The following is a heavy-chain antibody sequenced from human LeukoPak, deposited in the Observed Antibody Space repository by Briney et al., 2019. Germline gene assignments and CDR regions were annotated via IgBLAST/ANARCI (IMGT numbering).Heavy chain of an antibody. V-gene: IGHV3-21*01. CDR2: ISSSSSYI. J-gene: IGHJ4*02. Sequence: GGSLRLSCAASGFTFSSYSMNWVRQAPGKGLEWVSSISSSSSYIYYADSVKGRFTISRDNAKNSLYLQMNSLRAEDTAVYYCARKSCSSTSCYYYFDYWGQGTQVTVSS. D-gene: IGHD2-2*01. CDR1: GFTFSSYS. CDR3: ARKSCSSTSCYYYFDY.